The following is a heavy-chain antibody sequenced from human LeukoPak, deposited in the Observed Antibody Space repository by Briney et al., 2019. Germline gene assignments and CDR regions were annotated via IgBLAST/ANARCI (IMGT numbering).Heavy chain of an antibody. CDR2: MNPGSGNT. CDR3: ASHTYYLSSGSFGH. J-gene: IGHJ4*02. Sequence: GASVKVSCKASGYTFTSFDINWVRQATGQGPEWMGWMNPGSGNTGYVQRFRGRVAMTRDTSISTAYLELSSLTSEDTAVYYCASHTYYLSSGSFGHWGQGTLVTVSS. D-gene: IGHD3-10*01. V-gene: IGHV1-8*01. CDR1: GYTFTSFD.